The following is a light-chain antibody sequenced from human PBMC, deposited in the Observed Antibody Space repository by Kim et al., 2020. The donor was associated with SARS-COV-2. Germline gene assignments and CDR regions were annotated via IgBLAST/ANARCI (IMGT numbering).Light chain of an antibody. CDR1: QSVSRNY. J-gene: IGKJ4*01. CDR3: QQYANSPALT. CDR2: DAS. Sequence: IVLTQSPGTLSLSPGETATLSCRASQSVSRNYLAWYQHKPGQAPRLLIYDASTRATGIPDRFSGSGSGTDFTLTISRLEPEDFVVYYCQQYANSPALTFGGGTKVDIK. V-gene: IGKV3-20*01.